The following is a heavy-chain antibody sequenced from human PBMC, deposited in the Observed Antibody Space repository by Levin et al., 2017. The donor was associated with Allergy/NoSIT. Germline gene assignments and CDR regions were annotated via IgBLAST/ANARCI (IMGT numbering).Heavy chain of an antibody. CDR2: LYSDGSR. V-gene: IGHV3-53*01. D-gene: IGHD3-3*01. CDR1: GFTVSGNH. CDR3: ATNDPNYNFWSANLLPSAHGMDV. J-gene: IGHJ6*02. Sequence: GGSLRLSCAVSGFTVSGNHMSWVRQAPGKGLEWVAILYSDGSRSYADSVKGRFTISRENSRNTLYVQVDSLRAEDTAVYYCATNDPNYNFWSANLLPSAHGMDVWGQGTTVTVSS.